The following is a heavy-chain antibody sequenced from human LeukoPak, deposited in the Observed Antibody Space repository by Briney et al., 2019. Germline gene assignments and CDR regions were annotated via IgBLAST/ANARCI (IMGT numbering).Heavy chain of an antibody. Sequence: GASVKVSCKASGYTFTSYDINWVRQATGQGLEWMGWMNPNSGNTGYAQKFQGRVTMTRNTSISTAYMELRSLRSDDTAVYYCARDAPYCGGDCYESIGDYWGQGTLVTVSS. CDR2: MNPNSGNT. J-gene: IGHJ4*02. CDR3: ARDAPYCGGDCYESIGDY. CDR1: GYTFTSYD. V-gene: IGHV1-8*01. D-gene: IGHD2-21*02.